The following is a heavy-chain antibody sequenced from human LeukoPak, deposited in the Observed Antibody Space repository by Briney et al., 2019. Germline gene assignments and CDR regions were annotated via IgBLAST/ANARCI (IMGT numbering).Heavy chain of an antibody. CDR2: MRPDGSEK. J-gene: IGHJ4*02. CDR1: GFSFSSCW. D-gene: IGHD3-9*01. V-gene: IGHV3-7*03. CDR3: ARDSGYRDY. Sequence: GGSLRLSCAASGFSFSSCWMSWVRQAPGKGLEWVANMRPDGSEKYYVDSVKGRFITSRDNAKNSLYLQMNSLRVEDTAVYYCARDSGYRDYWGQGTAVTVSS.